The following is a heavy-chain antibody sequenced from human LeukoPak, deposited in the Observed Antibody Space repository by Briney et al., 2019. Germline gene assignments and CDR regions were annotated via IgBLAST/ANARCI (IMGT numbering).Heavy chain of an antibody. V-gene: IGHV3-23*01. CDR3: AKDGGYCSSTSCYITLILYFDY. Sequence: PGGPPRLSCAASGFTFSSYAMSWVRQAPGKGLEWVSAISGSGGSTYYADSVKGRFTISRDNSKNTLYLQMNSLRAEDTAVYYCAKDGGYCSSTSCYITLILYFDYWGQGTLVTVSS. J-gene: IGHJ4*02. D-gene: IGHD2-2*02. CDR1: GFTFSSYA. CDR2: ISGSGGST.